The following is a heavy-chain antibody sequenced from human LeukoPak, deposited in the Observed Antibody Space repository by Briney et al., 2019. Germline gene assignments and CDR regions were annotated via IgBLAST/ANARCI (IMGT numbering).Heavy chain of an antibody. V-gene: IGHV3-66*01. CDR2: IYSGGST. CDR3: AREGGRGSFYD. D-gene: IGHD3-10*01. Sequence: GGSLILSCAASGFTVSSNYMSWVRQAPGKGLEWVSVIYSGGSTYSADSVKGRFTISRDNSKNTLYLQMNSLRAEDTAVYYCAREGGRGSFYDWGQGTLVTVSS. CDR1: GFTVSSNY. J-gene: IGHJ4*02.